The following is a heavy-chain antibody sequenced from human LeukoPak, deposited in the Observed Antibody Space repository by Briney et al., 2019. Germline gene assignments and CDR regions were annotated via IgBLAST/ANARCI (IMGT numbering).Heavy chain of an antibody. J-gene: IGHJ4*02. D-gene: IGHD1-26*01. V-gene: IGHV4-59*01. CDR1: GGSISSYY. CDR2: IYYSGST. Sequence: PSETLSLTCTVSGGSISSYYWSWIRQPPGKGLEWIGYIYYSGSTNYNPSLKSRVTTSVDTSKNQFSLKLTSMTAADTAVYFCARERDSGTSDYWGQGTPVTVSS. CDR3: ARERDSGTSDY.